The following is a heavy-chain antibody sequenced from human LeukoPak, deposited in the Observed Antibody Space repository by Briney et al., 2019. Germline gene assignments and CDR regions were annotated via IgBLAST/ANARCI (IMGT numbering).Heavy chain of an antibody. CDR2: INPNSGGT. J-gene: IGHJ4*02. Sequence: ASVKVSCKASGHTFTGYYMHWVRQAPGQGLEWMGWINPNSGGTNYAQKFQGRVTMTRDTSISTAYMELSRLRSDDTAVYYCARGRIVGATGGVGYWGQGTLVTVSS. D-gene: IGHD1-26*01. CDR3: ARGRIVGATGGVGY. V-gene: IGHV1-2*02. CDR1: GHTFTGYY.